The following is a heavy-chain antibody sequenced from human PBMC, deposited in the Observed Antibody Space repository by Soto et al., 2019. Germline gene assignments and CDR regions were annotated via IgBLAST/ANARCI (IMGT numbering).Heavy chain of an antibody. CDR1: GFSFSSDS. D-gene: IGHD1-7*01. J-gene: IGHJ5*01. CDR3: ARDPPTGTTLDWVDS. Sequence: EVQLVESGGGLVKPGGSLRLSCAASGFSFSSDSMGWVRQAPGKGLEWVSSISSSGSFMNYADSVKGRFTISRDNAKSSLYLQMSGLKDEDTAVYYCARDPPTGTTLDWVDSWGQGTLVTVSS. CDR2: ISSSGSFM. V-gene: IGHV3-21*01.